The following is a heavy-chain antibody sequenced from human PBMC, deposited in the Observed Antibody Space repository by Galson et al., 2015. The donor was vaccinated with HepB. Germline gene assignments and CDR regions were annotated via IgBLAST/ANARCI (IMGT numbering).Heavy chain of an antibody. CDR1: GYSFNNYA. V-gene: IGHV1-18*01. CDR2: ISGYNGRA. CDR3: ARDLAAETTDAFDI. J-gene: IGHJ3*02. Sequence: SVKVSCKASGYSFNNYAITWVRQAPGQGLQWMGWISGYNGRAMYAQEFQDRDTLTIDTSTTTASMEVNRLTSDDTAMYYCARDLAAETTDAFDIWGQGTMLSVSS. D-gene: IGHD6-13*01.